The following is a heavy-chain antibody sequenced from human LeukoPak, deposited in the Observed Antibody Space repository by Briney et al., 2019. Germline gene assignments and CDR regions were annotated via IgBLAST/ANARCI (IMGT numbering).Heavy chain of an antibody. CDR1: GDSINTYY. Sequence: SETLSLTCAVSGDSINTYYWSWIRKPPGKGLEWVASIHYSGSVKYNPYHKGQVQISVDTSKNQYSLKLRSVTAADTAVYYCARDISTHDAIDIWGQGTMVTVSS. V-gene: IGHV4-59*01. CDR3: ARDISTHDAIDI. CDR2: IHYSGSV. D-gene: IGHD2/OR15-2a*01. J-gene: IGHJ3*02.